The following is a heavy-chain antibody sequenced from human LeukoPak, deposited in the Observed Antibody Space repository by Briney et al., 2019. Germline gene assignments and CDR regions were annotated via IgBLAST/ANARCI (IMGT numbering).Heavy chain of an antibody. D-gene: IGHD1-26*01. V-gene: IGHV1-2*02. J-gene: IGHJ6*03. CDR2: INPNSGGT. CDR1: GYTFTGYY. Sequence: ASVKVSCKASGYTFTGYYMHWVRQAPGQGLEWMGWINPNSGGTNYAQKFQGRVTMTRNTSISTAYMELSSLRSEDTAVYYCARGVSSGSYSFYYYYYYMDVWGKGTTVTVSS. CDR3: ARGVSSGSYSFYYYYYYMDV.